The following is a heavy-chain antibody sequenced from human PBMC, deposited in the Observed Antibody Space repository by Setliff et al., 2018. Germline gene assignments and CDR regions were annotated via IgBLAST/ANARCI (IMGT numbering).Heavy chain of an antibody. V-gene: IGHV4-39*01. Sequence: PSETLSLTCTVSGGSISSGSDYWAWIRQPPGKGLEWLGTVYHSGGTYYNPSLKSRVTMSVDTSKNLFSLKLNSVTAADTALYYCARSQYSSRWYVIGAFDYWGQGALVTVPS. CDR2: VYHSGGT. J-gene: IGHJ4*02. D-gene: IGHD6-13*01. CDR3: ARSQYSSRWYVIGAFDY. CDR1: GGSISSGSDY.